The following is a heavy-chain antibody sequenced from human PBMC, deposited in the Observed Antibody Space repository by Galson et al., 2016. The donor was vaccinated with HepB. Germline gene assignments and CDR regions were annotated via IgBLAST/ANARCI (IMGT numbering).Heavy chain of an antibody. J-gene: IGHJ6*02. CDR3: ARDSRAYSSNWDHSGGMDV. CDR1: GFIVSSNY. V-gene: IGHV3-53*01. CDR2: IYSGGTT. D-gene: IGHD6-13*01. Sequence: SLRLSCAASGFIVSSNYMSWVRQAPGKGLGWVSVIYSGGTTYYADSVKGRFTISRDNSKNTVYLQMNSLRAEDTAVYYCARDSRAYSSNWDHSGGMDVWGQGTTVTVSS.